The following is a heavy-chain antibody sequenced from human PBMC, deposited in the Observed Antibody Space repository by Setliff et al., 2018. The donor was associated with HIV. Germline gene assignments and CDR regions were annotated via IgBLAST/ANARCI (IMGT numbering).Heavy chain of an antibody. Sequence: PSETLSLSCAASGFTFSSYEMNWVRQAPGKGLQWIGSLYYSGSTYYNPSLKSRVTISVDTSKNHFSLKLSSVTAADTAVYYCARLVGGDSSSSFFFDYWGQGTLVTVSS. CDR3: ARLVGGDSSSSFFFDY. J-gene: IGHJ4*02. CDR2: LYYSGST. CDR1: GFTFSSYE. D-gene: IGHD6-6*01. V-gene: IGHV4-39*02.